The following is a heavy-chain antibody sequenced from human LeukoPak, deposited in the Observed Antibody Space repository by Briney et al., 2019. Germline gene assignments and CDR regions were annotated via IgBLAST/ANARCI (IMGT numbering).Heavy chain of an antibody. CDR1: GFSFSSYW. Sequence: PGGSLRLSCAASGFSFSSYWMSWVRQAPGKGLEWLANIKHDGSEKYYVGSVKGRFTVSRDNAKNLVYLQMSSLRAEDTAIYYCARDETYDYESNGYLDFWGQGTVVTVSS. CDR3: ARDETYDYESNGYLDF. V-gene: IGHV3-7*01. CDR2: IKHDGSEK. D-gene: IGHD3-22*01. J-gene: IGHJ4*02.